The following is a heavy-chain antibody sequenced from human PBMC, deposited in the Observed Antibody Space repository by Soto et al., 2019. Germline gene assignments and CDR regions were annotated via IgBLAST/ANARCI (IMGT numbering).Heavy chain of an antibody. CDR1: GYTFTSYD. D-gene: IGHD1-26*01. J-gene: IGHJ4*02. V-gene: IGHV1-8*01. CDR3: AREISGSYRFDY. CDR2: MNPNSGTP. Sequence: QVQLVQSGAEVKKPGASVKVSCKASGYTFTSYDINWVRQATGQGLEWMGWMNPNSGTPGYAQKFQGRVTMTRNTSITTAYMELSSLRSEDTAVYYCAREISGSYRFDYWGQGTLVTVSS.